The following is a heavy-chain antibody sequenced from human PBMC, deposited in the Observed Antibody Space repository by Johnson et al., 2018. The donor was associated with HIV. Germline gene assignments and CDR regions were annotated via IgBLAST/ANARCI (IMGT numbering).Heavy chain of an antibody. CDR2: ISGSGGST. J-gene: IGHJ3*01. Sequence: VQLVESGGGVVQPGRSLRLSCAASGSNFDDYGMSWVRQVPGKGLEWVSAISGSGGSTYYADSVEGRFSVSRDNSKNIRYLHMNIVRTDYTALYFCGKEGIVPTAAVVGPPVDLDLWGQGTTVTVSS. V-gene: IGHV3-23*04. D-gene: IGHD5-12*01. CDR3: GKEGIVPTAAVVGPPVDLDL. CDR1: GSNFDDYG.